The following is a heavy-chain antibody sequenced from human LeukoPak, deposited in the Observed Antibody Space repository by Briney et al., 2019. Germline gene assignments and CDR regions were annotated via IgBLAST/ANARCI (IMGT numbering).Heavy chain of an antibody. D-gene: IGHD3/OR15-3a*01. CDR3: ARQTGSGLFTLP. Sequence: SETLSLTCTVSGVSISSSNSYWGWIRQPPGKRLEWIGSIYYTGNTYYNASLKSRVTIPIDTSKNQISLRLTSVTATDTAMYYCARQTGSGLFTLPGGQGTLVTVSS. J-gene: IGHJ4*02. V-gene: IGHV4-39*01. CDR2: IYYTGNT. CDR1: GVSISSSNSY.